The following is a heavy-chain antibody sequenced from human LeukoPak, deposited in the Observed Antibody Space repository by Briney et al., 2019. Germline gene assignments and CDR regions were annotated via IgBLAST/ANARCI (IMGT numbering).Heavy chain of an antibody. V-gene: IGHV1-18*01. CDR2: ISAYNGNT. CDR3: ARDLIDYYDSSGYYFDY. Sequence: ASVKVSCKASGYTFTSYGISWVRQAPGQGLEWMGWISAYNGNTNYAQKLQGRVTMTTDTSTSTAYMELRSLRSDDTAVYYCARDLIDYYDSSGYYFDYWGQRTLVTVSS. J-gene: IGHJ4*02. CDR1: GYTFTSYG. D-gene: IGHD3-22*01.